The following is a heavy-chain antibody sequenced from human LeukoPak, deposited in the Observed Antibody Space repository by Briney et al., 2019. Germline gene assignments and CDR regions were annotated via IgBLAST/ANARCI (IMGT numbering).Heavy chain of an antibody. J-gene: IGHJ4*02. CDR1: GYTFTSYA. V-gene: IGHV7-4-1*02. CDR3: ARNYDILTGYYREKGDFDY. D-gene: IGHD3-9*01. Sequence: ASVKVSCKASGYTFTSYAMNWVRQAPGQGLEWMGWINTNTGNPTYAQGFTGRFVFSLDTSVSTAYLQISSLKAEDTAVYYCARNYDILTGYYREKGDFDYWGQGTLVTVSS. CDR2: INTNTGNP.